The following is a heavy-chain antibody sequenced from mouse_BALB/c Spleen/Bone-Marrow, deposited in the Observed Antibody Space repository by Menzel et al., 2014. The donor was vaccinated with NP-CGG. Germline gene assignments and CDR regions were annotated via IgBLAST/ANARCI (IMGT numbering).Heavy chain of an antibody. CDR2: ISSGGSYT. D-gene: IGHD2-1*01. CDR3: ARDNGTYGWYFDV. CDR1: GFTFSSYA. V-gene: IGHV5-9-4*01. Sequence: EVMWVESGVGLVKPGGSLKLSCAASGFTFSSYAMSWVRQSPEKRLEWVAEISSGGSYTYYSDTVTGRFTISRDNVKNTLYLEMSSLRSEDTAMYHCARDNGTYGWYFDVWGAGTTVAISS. J-gene: IGHJ1*01.